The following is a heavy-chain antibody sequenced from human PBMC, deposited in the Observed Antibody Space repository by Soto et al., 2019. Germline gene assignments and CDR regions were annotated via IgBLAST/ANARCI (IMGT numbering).Heavy chain of an antibody. CDR3: ARIVGLRVRQQLVKPYFDY. D-gene: IGHD6-13*01. CDR1: GFTVSSNY. Sequence: GGSLRLSCAASGFTVSSNYMSWVRQATGKGLEWVSVIYSGGSTYYADSVKGRFTISRDNSKNTLYLQMNSLRAEDTAVYYCARIVGLRVRQQLVKPYFDYWGQGTLVTVSS. CDR2: IYSGGST. V-gene: IGHV3-53*01. J-gene: IGHJ4*02.